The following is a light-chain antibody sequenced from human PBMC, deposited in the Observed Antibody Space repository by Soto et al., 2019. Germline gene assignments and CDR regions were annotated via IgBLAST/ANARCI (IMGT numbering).Light chain of an antibody. CDR2: GPS. CDR1: QSVSSN. Sequence: EIEMTQSPATLSVSPGERATLSCRASQSVSSNLAWYQQKPGQAPRLLIYGPSTRATGIPARFSGSGSGTEFTLTISSLQSEDFAVYYCQQYNNWPYTFGQGTKLEIK. J-gene: IGKJ2*01. CDR3: QQYNNWPYT. V-gene: IGKV3-15*01.